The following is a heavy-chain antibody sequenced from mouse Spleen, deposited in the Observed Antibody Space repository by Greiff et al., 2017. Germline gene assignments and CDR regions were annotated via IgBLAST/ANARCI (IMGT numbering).Heavy chain of an antibody. D-gene: IGHD2-10*02. V-gene: IGHV1S29*02. J-gene: IGHJ2*01. Sequence: EVQLQQSGPELVKPGASVKISCKASGYTFTDYNMHWVKQSHGKSLEWIGYIYPYNGGTGYNQKFKSKATLTVDNSSSTAYMELRSLTSEDSAVYYCARRGMTLDYWGQGTTLTVSS. CDR2: IYPYNGGT. CDR1: GYTFTDYN. CDR3: ARRGMTLDY.